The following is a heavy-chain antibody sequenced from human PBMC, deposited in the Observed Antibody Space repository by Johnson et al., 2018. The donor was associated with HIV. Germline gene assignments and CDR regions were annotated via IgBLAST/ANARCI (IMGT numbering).Heavy chain of an antibody. CDR3: ARAVGVWGDQLGFDI. CDR2: INWNGGST. D-gene: IGHD3-16*01. V-gene: IGHV3-20*04. J-gene: IGHJ3*02. Sequence: VQLVESGGGLVQPGGSLRLSCAASGFTFDDYGMSWVRQAPGKGLEWVSGINWNGGSTYYADSVKGRFTISRDNAKNSLYLQMNSLRAEDTAVYYCARAVGVWGDQLGFDIWGQGTMVTVSS. CDR1: GFTFDDYG.